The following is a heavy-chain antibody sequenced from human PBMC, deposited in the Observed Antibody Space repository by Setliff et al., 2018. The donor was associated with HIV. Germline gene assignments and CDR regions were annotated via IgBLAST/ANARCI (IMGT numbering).Heavy chain of an antibody. CDR1: GASIGSSTYY. J-gene: IGHJ3*02. D-gene: IGHD1-26*01. CDR3: AREGTYSGTYWVRRVASFDI. Sequence: PSETLSLTCTVSGASIGSSTYYWRWVRQPPGKGLEWIGDVSHTGSTNYNPSLKSRITISADTPKNQFSLKLSSVTAADTAVYYCAREGTYSGTYWVRRVASFDIWGQGTMVTV. V-gene: IGHV4-39*07. CDR2: VSHTGST.